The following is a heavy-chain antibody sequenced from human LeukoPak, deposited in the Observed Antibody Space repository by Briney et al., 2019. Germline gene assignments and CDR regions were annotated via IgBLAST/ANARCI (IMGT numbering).Heavy chain of an antibody. D-gene: IGHD1-1*01. Sequence: SETLSLTCTVSGGSISSYYWSWIRQPPGKGLEWIGYIYASGSPNYNPSLKSRVTISIDTSKNQFSLKLSSVTAADTAVYYCARTGVTGTTSPWGQGTLVTVSS. J-gene: IGHJ4*02. CDR3: ARTGVTGTTSP. CDR2: IYASGSP. V-gene: IGHV4-4*09. CDR1: GGSISSYY.